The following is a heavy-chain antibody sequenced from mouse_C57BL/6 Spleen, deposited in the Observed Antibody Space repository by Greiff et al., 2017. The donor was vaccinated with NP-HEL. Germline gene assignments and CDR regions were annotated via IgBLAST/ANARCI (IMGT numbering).Heavy chain of an antibody. V-gene: IGHV1-54*01. J-gene: IGHJ4*01. Sequence: VQLQQSGAELVRPGTSVKVSCKASGYAFTNYLIEWVKQRPGQGLEWIGVINPGSGGTNYNEKFKGKATLTADKSSSTAYMQLSSLTSEDSAVYFCARGELGAYYAMDYWGQGTSVTVSS. CDR2: INPGSGGT. D-gene: IGHD4-1*01. CDR3: ARGELGAYYAMDY. CDR1: GYAFTNYL.